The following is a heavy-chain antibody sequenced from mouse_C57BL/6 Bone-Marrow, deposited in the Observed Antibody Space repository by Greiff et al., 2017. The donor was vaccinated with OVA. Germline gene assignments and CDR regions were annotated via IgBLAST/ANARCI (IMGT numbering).Heavy chain of an antibody. Sequence: QVHVKQSGPELVKPGASVKLSCKASGYTFTSYDINWVKQRPGQGLEWIGWIYPRDGSTKYNEKFKGKATLTVDTSSSTAYMELHSLTSEDSAVYFCAREGIYYYGSSFFDYWGQGTTLTVSS. CDR1: GYTFTSYD. CDR3: AREGIYYYGSSFFDY. D-gene: IGHD1-1*01. V-gene: IGHV1-85*01. CDR2: IYPRDGST. J-gene: IGHJ2*01.